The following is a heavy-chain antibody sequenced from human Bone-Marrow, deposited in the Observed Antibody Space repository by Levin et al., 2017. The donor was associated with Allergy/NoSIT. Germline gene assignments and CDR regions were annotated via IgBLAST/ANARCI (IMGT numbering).Heavy chain of an antibody. CDR1: GFAFSNYW. J-gene: IGHJ6*03. CDR2: INRGGTST. V-gene: IGHV3-74*01. D-gene: IGHD2/OR15-2a*01. CDR3: AKVKRMSYVDV. Sequence: GGSLRLSCAASGFAFSNYWMHWVRQAPGKGLVWVSRINRGGTSTTYADSVKGRFTISRDNAKNTLYLQMNSPRAEDTAVYYCAKVKRMSYVDVWGKGTTVTVSS.